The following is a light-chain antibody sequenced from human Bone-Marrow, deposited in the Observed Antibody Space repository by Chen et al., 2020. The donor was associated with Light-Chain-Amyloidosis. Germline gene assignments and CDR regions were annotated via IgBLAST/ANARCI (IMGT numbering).Light chain of an antibody. CDR1: QEIRNE. Sequence: IQMTQSPSSLSAAVGDTVTITCRASQEIRNEVGWYQQKLGKAPKRLIYAATNLQSGVPSRFTGSGSGTEFTLTISSLQAEDFATYYCLQHSRYPYTFGQGTKLEIK. V-gene: IGKV1-17*01. CDR3: LQHSRYPYT. CDR2: AAT. J-gene: IGKJ2*01.